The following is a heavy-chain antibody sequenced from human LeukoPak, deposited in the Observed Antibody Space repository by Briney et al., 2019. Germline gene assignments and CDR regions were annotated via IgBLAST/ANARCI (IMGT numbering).Heavy chain of an antibody. CDR3: ARVRARSVAATRGYYFDY. CDR1: GYTFTSYD. D-gene: IGHD2-15*01. CDR2: MNPNSGNT. V-gene: IGHV1-8*01. Sequence: GASVKVSCKASGYTFTSYDINWVRQATGQGLEWMGWMNPNSGNTGYAQKFQGRVTMTRSTSISTAYMELSSLRSEVTAVYYCARVRARSVAATRGYYFDYWGQGTLVTVSS. J-gene: IGHJ4*02.